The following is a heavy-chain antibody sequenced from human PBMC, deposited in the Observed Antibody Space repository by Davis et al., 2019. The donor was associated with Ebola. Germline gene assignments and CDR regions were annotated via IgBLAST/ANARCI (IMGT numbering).Heavy chain of an antibody. Sequence: GESLKISCAASGFTFDDYTMHWVRQAPGKGLEWVSLISWDGGSTYYADSVKGRFTISRDNSKNSLYLQMNSLRTEDTALYYCAKDKRGGGIAVAGYYYGMDVWGQGTTVTVSS. V-gene: IGHV3-43*01. CDR3: AKDKRGGGIAVAGYYYGMDV. D-gene: IGHD6-19*01. CDR2: ISWDGGST. J-gene: IGHJ6*02. CDR1: GFTFDDYT.